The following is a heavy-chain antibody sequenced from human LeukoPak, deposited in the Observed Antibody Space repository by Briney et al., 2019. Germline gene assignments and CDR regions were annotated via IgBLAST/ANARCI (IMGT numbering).Heavy chain of an antibody. CDR3: ARGRDSGYSYGTRPLGY. CDR1: GGSIRGYY. V-gene: IGHV4-59*01. J-gene: IGHJ4*02. Sequence: SETLSLTCTVSGGSIRGYYWSWIRQPPGKGLEWIGNIYYNGNTNYNPSLKSRVTISVDTSKNQFSLKLNSVTAADTAVYYCARGRDSGYSYGTRPLGYWGQGTLVTVSS. D-gene: IGHD5-18*01. CDR2: IYYNGNT.